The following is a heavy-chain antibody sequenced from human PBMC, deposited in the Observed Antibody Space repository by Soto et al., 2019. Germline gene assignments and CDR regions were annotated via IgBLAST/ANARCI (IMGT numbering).Heavy chain of an antibody. J-gene: IGHJ4*02. D-gene: IGHD3-16*01. Sequence: TSETLSLTCPVSGGSISSYYWGWIRQSPGRGLEWIASIYYSGSSYYNPSLKSRITISVDTSKNQFSLNLTSVTAADTAVYYCAKHGLTAYMAYYFDLWGRGTLVTVSS. CDR2: IYYSGSS. V-gene: IGHV4-39*01. CDR1: GGSISSYY. CDR3: AKHGLTAYMAYYFDL.